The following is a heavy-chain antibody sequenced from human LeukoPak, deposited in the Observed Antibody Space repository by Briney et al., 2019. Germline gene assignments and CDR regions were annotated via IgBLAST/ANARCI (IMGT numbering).Heavy chain of an antibody. V-gene: IGHV4-39*02. CDR3: ARESYDILTGYSTFDY. CDR1: GGSISSSSYY. Sequence: SETLSLTCTVSGGSISSSSYYWGWIRQPPGKGLEWIGSIYYSGSTYYNPSLKSRVTISVDTSKNQFSLKLSSVTAADTAVYYCARESYDILTGYSTFDYWGQGTLVTVSS. CDR2: IYYSGST. J-gene: IGHJ4*02. D-gene: IGHD3-9*01.